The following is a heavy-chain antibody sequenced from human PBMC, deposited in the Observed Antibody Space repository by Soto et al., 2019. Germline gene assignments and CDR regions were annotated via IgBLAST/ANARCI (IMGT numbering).Heavy chain of an antibody. D-gene: IGHD5-12*01. V-gene: IGHV1-18*01. Sequence: ASVKVSCKASGYTFFTYDISWVRQAPGQGLEWMGWISTYSGDTKYAQKFQGRVTMTTDTSTTTAYLELRSLRSDDTAVYYCARHHGPTTSENWFDPWGQGTLVTVPQ. J-gene: IGHJ5*02. CDR2: ISTYSGDT. CDR3: ARHHGPTTSENWFDP. CDR1: GYTFFTYD.